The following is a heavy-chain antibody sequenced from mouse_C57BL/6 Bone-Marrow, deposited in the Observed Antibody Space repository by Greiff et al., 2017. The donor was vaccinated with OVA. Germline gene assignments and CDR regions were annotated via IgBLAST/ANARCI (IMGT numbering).Heavy chain of an antibody. CDR2: ISGGGGNT. CDR1: GFTFSSYT. V-gene: IGHV5-9*01. Sequence: EVKLMESGGGLVKPGGSLKLSCAASGFTFSSYTMSWVRQTPEKRLEWVATISGGGGNTYYPDSVKGRFTISRDNAKNTLYLQMSSLRSEDTALYYCARHPLGYGSSRYYAMDYWGQGTSVTVSS. D-gene: IGHD1-1*01. J-gene: IGHJ4*01. CDR3: ARHPLGYGSSRYYAMDY.